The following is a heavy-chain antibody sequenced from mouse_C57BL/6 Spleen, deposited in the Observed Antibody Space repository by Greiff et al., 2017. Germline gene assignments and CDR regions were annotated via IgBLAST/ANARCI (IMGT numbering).Heavy chain of an antibody. CDR1: GFTFSDYG. D-gene: IGHD2-2*01. J-gene: IGHJ4*01. CDR2: ISSGSSTF. CDR3: ARTRGYEVYAMDY. Sequence: EVKLMESGGGLVKPGGSLKLSCAASGFTFSDYGMHWVRQAPEKGLEWVAYISSGSSTFYYADTVKGRFTISRDNAKNTLFLQMTSLRSEDTAMYYCARTRGYEVYAMDYWGQGTSVTVSS. V-gene: IGHV5-17*01.